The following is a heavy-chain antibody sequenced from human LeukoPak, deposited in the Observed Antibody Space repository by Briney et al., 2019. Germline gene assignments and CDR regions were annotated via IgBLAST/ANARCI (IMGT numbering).Heavy chain of an antibody. CDR2: INPSGGST. D-gene: IGHD2-2*01. CDR3: ARAGSYCSSTSCIYYYYYGMDV. Sequence: GASVKVSCKASGYTFTSYYMHWVRQAPGQGLEWMGIINPSGGSTSYAQKFQGRVTMTRDTSTSTVYMELSSLRSEDTAVYYCARAGSYCSSTSCIYYYYYGMDVWGQGTTVTVSS. J-gene: IGHJ6*02. V-gene: IGHV1-46*01. CDR1: GYTFTSYY.